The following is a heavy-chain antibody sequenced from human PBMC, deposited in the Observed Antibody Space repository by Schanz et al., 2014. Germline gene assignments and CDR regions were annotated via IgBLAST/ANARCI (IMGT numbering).Heavy chain of an antibody. J-gene: IGHJ6*02. CDR2: ISYDGRNK. CDR1: RFTFSSYT. D-gene: IGHD3-22*01. CDR3: AKDHFGHYDSSGCSDCYYYGMDV. V-gene: IGHV3-30*04. Sequence: QVQLVESGGGVVQPGRSLRLSCAASRFTFSSYTMHWVRQAPGKGLEWVAVISYDGRNKYFADSVKGRFTISRDNSKNTLFLQVNSLRAEDTAVYYCAKDHFGHYDSSGCSDCYYYGMDVWGQGTTVTVSS.